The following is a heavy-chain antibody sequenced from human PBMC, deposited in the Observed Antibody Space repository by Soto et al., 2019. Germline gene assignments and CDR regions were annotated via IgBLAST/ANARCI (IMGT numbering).Heavy chain of an antibody. V-gene: IGHV1-46*01. CDR2: INPSGGST. CDR3: ARALGDPPYDYYGMDV. CDR1: GYTFTSYY. D-gene: IGHD3-16*01. J-gene: IGHJ6*02. Sequence: QVQLVQSGAEVKKPGASVKVSCKASGYTFTSYYMHWVRQAPGQGLEWMGIINPSGGSTSYAQKFQGRVTMTRDTSTSTVYMERSSLRSEDTAVYYCARALGDPPYDYYGMDVWGQGTTVTFSS.